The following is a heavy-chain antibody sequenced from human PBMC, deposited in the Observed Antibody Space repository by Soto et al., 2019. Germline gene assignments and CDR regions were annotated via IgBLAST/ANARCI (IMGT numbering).Heavy chain of an antibody. Sequence: SETLSLTCSVSGGSVSSGSYYWSWIRQPPGKGLEWIGYIYYSGSTNYNPSLKSRVTISVDTSKNQFSLKLSSVTAADTAVYYCARDKEPGYCSGGSCYRTPLDYWGQGTLVTVSS. CDR3: ARDKEPGYCSGGSCYRTPLDY. CDR1: GGSVSSGSYY. D-gene: IGHD2-15*01. CDR2: IYYSGST. J-gene: IGHJ4*02. V-gene: IGHV4-61*01.